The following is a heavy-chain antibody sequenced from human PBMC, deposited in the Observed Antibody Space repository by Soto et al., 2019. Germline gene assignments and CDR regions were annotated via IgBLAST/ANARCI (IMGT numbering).Heavy chain of an antibody. D-gene: IGHD6-13*01. Sequence: EVQLVESGGGLVKPGGSLRLSCAASGFTFSSYSMNWVRQAPGKGLEWVSSISSSSSYIYYAASVKGRFTISRHIAKFTLYLQMNSLRAEYTAVHYCARDGLIAVASGAFDSWSQGTMVTVSS. J-gene: IGHJ4*02. CDR2: ISSSSSYI. CDR1: GFTFSSYS. V-gene: IGHV3-21*01. CDR3: ARDGLIAVASGAFDS.